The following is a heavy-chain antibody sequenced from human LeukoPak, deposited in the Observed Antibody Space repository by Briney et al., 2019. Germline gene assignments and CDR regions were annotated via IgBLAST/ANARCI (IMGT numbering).Heavy chain of an antibody. CDR1: GFTFSSYG. CDR2: IRHDGSNK. V-gene: IGHV3-30*02. Sequence: GGSLRLSCAASGFTFSSYGMRWVRQAPGKGLEWVAFIRHDGSNKYYADSVRGRFTISRDNSKNTLYLQMNSLRAEDTAVYYCAKDDPYNWYYMDVWGKGTTITVSS. J-gene: IGHJ6*03. CDR3: AKDDPYNWYYMDV. D-gene: IGHD1-20*01.